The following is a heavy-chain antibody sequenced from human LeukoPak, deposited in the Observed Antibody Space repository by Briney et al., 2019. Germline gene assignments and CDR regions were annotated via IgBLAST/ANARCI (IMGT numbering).Heavy chain of an antibody. J-gene: IGHJ6*03. D-gene: IGHD2-2*01. V-gene: IGHV4-59*11. CDR3: ARVYQSIFPPENYYYYMDV. Sequence: SETLSLTCTVSGGSISSHYWSWIRQPPGKGLEWIGYIYYSGSTNYNPSLKSRVTISVDTSKNQFSLKLSSVTAADTAVYYCARVYQSIFPPENYYYYMDVWGKGTTVTVSS. CDR1: GGSISSHY. CDR2: IYYSGST.